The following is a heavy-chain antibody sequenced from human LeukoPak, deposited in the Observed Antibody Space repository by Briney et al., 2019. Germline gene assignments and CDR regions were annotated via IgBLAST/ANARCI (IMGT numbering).Heavy chain of an antibody. Sequence: ESGPALVKPTQTLTLTFTFSGFSLSTSGMRVSWIRQPPGKALEWLSLIDWDDDKFYSTSLKTRLTISKDTSKNQVVLPMTNMDPVDTATYYCARHSNYYDSSGYYYYFDYWGQGTLVTVSS. J-gene: IGHJ4*02. D-gene: IGHD3-22*01. V-gene: IGHV2-70*04. CDR1: GFSLSTSGMR. CDR3: ARHSNYYDSSGYYYYFDY. CDR2: IDWDDDK.